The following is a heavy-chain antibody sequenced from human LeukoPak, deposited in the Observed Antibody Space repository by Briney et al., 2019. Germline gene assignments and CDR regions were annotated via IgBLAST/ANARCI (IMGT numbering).Heavy chain of an antibody. CDR1: GGTFSSYA. D-gene: IGHD3-16*02. CDR3: ARGVYYDYVWGSYRPYYFDY. V-gene: IGHV1-69*04. J-gene: IGHJ4*02. CDR2: IIPILGIA. Sequence: SVKVSCKASGGTFSSYAISWVRQAPGQGLEWMGRIIPILGIANYAQKFQGRVTITADKSTSTAYMELSSLRSEDTAVYYCARGVYYDYVWGSYRPYYFDYWGQGTLVTVSS.